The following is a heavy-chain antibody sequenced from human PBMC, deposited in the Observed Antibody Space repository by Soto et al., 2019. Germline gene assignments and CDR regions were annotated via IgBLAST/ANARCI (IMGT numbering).Heavy chain of an antibody. D-gene: IGHD3-3*01. Sequence: PSETLSLTCTVSGGSISSYYWGWIRQPPGKGLEWIGSIFYTGSTSYSPSLRGRVTISVDTSKNQFSLKVTSVTAADTAIYFCATMTGFLVPTLEADYWGQGALVTVSS. CDR1: GGSISSYY. J-gene: IGHJ4*02. CDR2: IFYTGST. CDR3: ATMTGFLVPTLEADY. V-gene: IGHV4-39*01.